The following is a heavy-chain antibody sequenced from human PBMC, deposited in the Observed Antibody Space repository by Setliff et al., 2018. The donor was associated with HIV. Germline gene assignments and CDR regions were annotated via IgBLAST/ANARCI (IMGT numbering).Heavy chain of an antibody. Sequence: KASETLSLTCTVSGGSISSVNYYWSWLRQPAGKGLEWLGRKNSRGRSNYNPSLKTRVTISLDTSKNQFSLKLNSVSAEDTAIYYCAREGGGGHSDYWGQGALVTVSS. CDR1: GGSISSVNYY. CDR2: KNSRGRS. V-gene: IGHV4-61*02. D-gene: IGHD2-21*02. CDR3: AREGGGGHSDY. J-gene: IGHJ4*02.